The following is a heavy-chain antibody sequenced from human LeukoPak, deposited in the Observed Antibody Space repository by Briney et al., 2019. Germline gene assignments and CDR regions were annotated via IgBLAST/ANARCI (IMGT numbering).Heavy chain of an antibody. J-gene: IGHJ5*02. V-gene: IGHV1-2*07. CDR3: ARASFWESPINWFDP. CDR2: INPKNGGA. CDR1: GYTFIVYY. D-gene: IGHD3-16*01. Sequence: ASVKVSFKTSGYTFIVYYMHWVRQAPGQGLEWMGWINPKNGGANYAPSLQGRVTITRDRSISTVYMELTRLTSDDTAVYYCARASFWESPINWFDPWGQGTLVTVSS.